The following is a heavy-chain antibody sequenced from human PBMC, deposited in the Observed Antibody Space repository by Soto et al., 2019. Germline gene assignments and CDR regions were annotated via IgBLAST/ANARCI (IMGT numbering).Heavy chain of an antibody. CDR2: IYYSWST. V-gene: IGHV4-31*03. CDR1: GGSISSGGYY. D-gene: IGHD6-13*01. J-gene: IGHJ4*02. Sequence: QVHLQESGPGLVKPSQTLSLTCTVSGGSISSGGYYWSWIRQHPGKGLEWIGSIYYSWSTYYNPSLKSRVTISVDTSKNQFSLKLSSVTAADTAVYYCASWYSSSWYYFDYWGQATLVTVSS. CDR3: ASWYSSSWYYFDY.